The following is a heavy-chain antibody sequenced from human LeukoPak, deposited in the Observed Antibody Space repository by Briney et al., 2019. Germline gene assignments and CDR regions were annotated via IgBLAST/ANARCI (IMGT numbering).Heavy chain of an antibody. CDR3: ARAVRDGYIDYFYYMDV. Sequence: ASVSVSRKSSRYTFTGYYMCRVRQAPGKGREWMGWINPNSGDTNYAQKFQGRVTMTRDSSISTAYMELSSLRSEDTAIYYCARAVRDGYIDYFYYMDVWGKGTTVTVSS. D-gene: IGHD5-24*01. CDR1: RYTFTGYY. CDR2: INPNSGDT. V-gene: IGHV1-2*02. J-gene: IGHJ6*03.